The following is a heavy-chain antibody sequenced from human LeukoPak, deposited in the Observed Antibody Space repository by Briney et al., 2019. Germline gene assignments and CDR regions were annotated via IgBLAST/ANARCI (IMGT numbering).Heavy chain of an antibody. CDR2: IKQDGSEK. V-gene: IGHV3-7*01. CDR1: RFTFSTYW. Sequence: PGGSLRLSCAASRFTFSTYWMSWVRQAPGKGLEWVANIKQDGSEKYYVDSVKGRFTISRDNAKNSLYLQMNSLRAEDTAVYYCARLYDGSAYHADHFDYWGQGTLVIVSS. J-gene: IGHJ4*02. D-gene: IGHD3-22*01. CDR3: ARLYDGSAYHADHFDY.